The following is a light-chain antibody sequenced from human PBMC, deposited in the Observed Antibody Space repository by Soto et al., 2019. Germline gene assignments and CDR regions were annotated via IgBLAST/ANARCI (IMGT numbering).Light chain of an antibody. CDR2: KVS. V-gene: IGKV1-5*03. CDR1: QSVSRW. J-gene: IGKJ1*01. Sequence: DIQLTQSPSTLSASVGDRVTITCRASQSVSRWLAWYQQKPGKAPKLLIYKVSSLESGVPSRFSCSGSGTELTLTTANLQRDDFATSYCQQYNNYWTFGQGTEVEIK. CDR3: QQYNNYWT.